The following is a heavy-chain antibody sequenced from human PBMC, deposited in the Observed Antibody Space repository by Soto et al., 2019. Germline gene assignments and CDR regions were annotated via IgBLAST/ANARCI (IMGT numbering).Heavy chain of an antibody. CDR2: ISGSGGST. J-gene: IGHJ5*02. Sequence: GGSLRLSCAASGFTFSSYAMSWVRQAPGKGLEWVSAISGSGGSTYYADSVKGRFTISRDNSKNTLYLQMNSLRAEDTAVYYCAKETIDDFWSGYRGNERRNNWFDPWGQGTLVTVSS. CDR3: AKETIDDFWSGYRGNERRNNWFDP. D-gene: IGHD3-3*01. CDR1: GFTFSSYA. V-gene: IGHV3-23*01.